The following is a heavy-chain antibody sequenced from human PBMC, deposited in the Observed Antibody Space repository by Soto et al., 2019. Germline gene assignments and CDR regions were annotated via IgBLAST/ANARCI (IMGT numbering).Heavy chain of an antibody. CDR3: ARGVVSGGYYNQYNWFDP. V-gene: IGHV1-18*01. J-gene: IGHJ5*02. CDR2: INVYNGNT. CDR1: GYTFTNYG. D-gene: IGHD3-10*01. Sequence: QVQLVQSGGEVKKPGASVKVSCKASGYTFTNYGISWVRQAPGQGLEWMGWINVYNGNTKYAQKVQGRVTMTKDTHTHTDYVEQRSLRSDDTAEYYCARGVVSGGYYNQYNWFDPWGQGTLVNVSS.